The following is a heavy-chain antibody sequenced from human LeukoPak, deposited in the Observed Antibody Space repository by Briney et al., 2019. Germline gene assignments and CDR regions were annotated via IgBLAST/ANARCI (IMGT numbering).Heavy chain of an antibody. D-gene: IGHD3-9*01. CDR2: ISYDGSNK. V-gene: IGHV3-30*04. J-gene: IGHJ4*02. Sequence: GGSLRLSCAASGFTFSSYAMHWVRQAPGKGLEWVAVISYDGSNKYYADSVKGRFTISRDNSKNTLYLQINSLRAEDTAVYYCARGGGAYYDILTGSLFRWGQGPLVTVSS. CDR1: GFTFSSYA. CDR3: ARGGGAYYDILTGSLFR.